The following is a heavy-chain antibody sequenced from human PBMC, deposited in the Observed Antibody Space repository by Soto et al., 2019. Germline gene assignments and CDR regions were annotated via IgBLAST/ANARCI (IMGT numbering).Heavy chain of an antibody. V-gene: IGHV4-30-4*08. Sequence: SETLSLTCTVSGGSISSGDYYWSWIRQHPGKGLEWIGYIYYSGSTYYNPSLKSRVTISIDGSKNQISLKLSSVTAGDTAFYYCARLGGYYHSLDTWGHGTLVSVSS. CDR3: ARLGGYYHSLDT. CDR1: GGSISSGDYY. CDR2: IYYSGST. D-gene: IGHD3-22*01. J-gene: IGHJ5*01.